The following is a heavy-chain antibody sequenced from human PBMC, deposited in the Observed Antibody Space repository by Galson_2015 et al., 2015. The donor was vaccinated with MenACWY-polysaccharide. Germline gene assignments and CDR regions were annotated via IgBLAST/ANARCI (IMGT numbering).Heavy chain of an antibody. CDR2: MNPNSGNT. CDR3: ARGVRYDSSGYPED. Sequence: SVKVSCKASGYTFTSYDINWVRQATGQGLGWMGWMNPNSGNTGYAQKFQGRVTMTRNTSISTAYMELSSLRSEDTAVYYCARGVRYDSSGYPEDWGQGTLVTVSS. D-gene: IGHD3-22*01. CDR1: GYTFTSYD. V-gene: IGHV1-8*01. J-gene: IGHJ4*02.